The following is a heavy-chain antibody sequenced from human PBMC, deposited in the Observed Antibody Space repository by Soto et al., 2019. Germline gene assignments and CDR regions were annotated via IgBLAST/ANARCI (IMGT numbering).Heavy chain of an antibody. CDR3: ARERSYYYDSSGYYALFYFDY. Sequence: SETLSLTCTVSGGSISSYYWSWIRQPPGKGLEWIGYIYYSGSTNYNPSLKSRVTISVDTSKNQFSLKLSSVTAADTAVYYCARERSYYYDSSGYYALFYFDYWGQGTLVTVSS. D-gene: IGHD3-22*01. J-gene: IGHJ4*02. V-gene: IGHV4-59*01. CDR1: GGSISSYY. CDR2: IYYSGST.